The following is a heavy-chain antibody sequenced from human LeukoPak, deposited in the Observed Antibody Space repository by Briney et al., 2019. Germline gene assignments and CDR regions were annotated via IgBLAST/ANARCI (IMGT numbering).Heavy chain of an antibody. D-gene: IGHD6-19*01. Sequence: GGSLRLSCAASGFTFSNYAMNWVRQAPGKGLEWVSSINPSGVYTYYADSVKGRFTISRDNSKNTLYLQMNSLRAEDTAVYYCAKDRSRYSGGWYGDYWGQGTLVTVSS. J-gene: IGHJ4*02. CDR1: GFTFSNYA. CDR3: AKDRSRYSGGWYGDY. V-gene: IGHV3-23*01. CDR2: INPSGVYT.